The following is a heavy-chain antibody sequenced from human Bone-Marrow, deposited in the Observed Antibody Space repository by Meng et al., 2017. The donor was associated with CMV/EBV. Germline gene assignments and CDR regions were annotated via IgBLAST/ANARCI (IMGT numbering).Heavy chain of an antibody. V-gene: IGHV1-69*10. CDR3: ARDMAPGVVITYYYYGMDV. CDR2: IIPILGIA. Sequence: SVKVSCKASGGTFSSYAISWVRQAPGQGLEWMGGIIPILGIANYAQKFQGRVTITVDKSTSTAYMELSSLRSEDTAVYYGARDMAPGVVITYYYYGMDVWGQGTTVTVSS. J-gene: IGHJ6*02. D-gene: IGHD3-3*01. CDR1: GGTFSSYA.